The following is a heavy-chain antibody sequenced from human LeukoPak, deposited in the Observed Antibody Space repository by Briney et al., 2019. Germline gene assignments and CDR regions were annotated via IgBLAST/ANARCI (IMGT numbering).Heavy chain of an antibody. Sequence: GGSLRLSCAASGFSFSSYEMNWVRQAPGKGLEWVSNISSSGSTIYYADSVRGRFTISRDNAKTSLYLQMNSLRVEDTAVYYCVRDGDQMYEVYDYWGQGTLVTVSS. CDR1: GFSFSSYE. CDR3: VRDGDQMYEVYDY. CDR2: ISSSGSTI. D-gene: IGHD1-14*01. V-gene: IGHV3-48*03. J-gene: IGHJ4*02.